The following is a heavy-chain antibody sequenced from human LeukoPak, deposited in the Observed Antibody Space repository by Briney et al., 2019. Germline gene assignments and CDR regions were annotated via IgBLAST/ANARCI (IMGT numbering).Heavy chain of an antibody. V-gene: IGHV3-7*01. J-gene: IGHJ4*02. Sequence: GGSLRLSCAASGFTFSSYWMNWVRQAPGRGLEWVANIKQDGSEKYYVDSVKGRFTISRDNAENSLYLQMNSLRVEDTAVYYCARAPTVLVGYCSSSSCQADYWGQGTLVTVSS. CDR2: IKQDGSEK. CDR3: ARAPTVLVGYCSSSSCQADY. CDR1: GFTFSSYW. D-gene: IGHD2-2*01.